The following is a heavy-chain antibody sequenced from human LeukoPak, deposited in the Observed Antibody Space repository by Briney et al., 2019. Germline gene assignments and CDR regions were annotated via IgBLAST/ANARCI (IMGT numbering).Heavy chain of an antibody. Sequence: GGSLTLSCAASGFTFSDYLLTWVRQAPGRGLEWVSYISSRGSSIYYADYVEGRFTLSSDNAKNSLFLQMNNLRAEDTAVYYCARAGSPKSDFWSGYENAFDIWGQGTMVTVSS. CDR2: ISSRGSSI. J-gene: IGHJ3*02. CDR1: GFTFSDYL. V-gene: IGHV3-11*01. D-gene: IGHD3-3*01. CDR3: ARAGSPKSDFWSGYENAFDI.